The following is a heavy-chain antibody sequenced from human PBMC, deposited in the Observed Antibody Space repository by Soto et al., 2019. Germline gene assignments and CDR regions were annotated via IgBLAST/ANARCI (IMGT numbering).Heavy chain of an antibody. CDR2: ISSSGSTI. D-gene: IGHD3-22*01. J-gene: IGHJ3*02. Sequence: GGSLRLPCAASGFTFSDYYMSWIRQAPGKGLEWVSYISSSGSTIYYADSVKGRFTISRDNAKNSLYLQMNSLRAEDTAVYYCTRDGYYGPNDAFDIWGQGTMVTVSS. CDR3: TRDGYYGPNDAFDI. CDR1: GFTFSDYY. V-gene: IGHV3-11*01.